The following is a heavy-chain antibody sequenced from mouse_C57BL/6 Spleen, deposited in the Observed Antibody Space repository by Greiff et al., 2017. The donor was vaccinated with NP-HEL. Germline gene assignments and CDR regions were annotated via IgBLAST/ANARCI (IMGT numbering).Heavy chain of an antibody. V-gene: IGHV1-69*01. CDR2: IDPSDSYT. J-gene: IGHJ2*01. CDR1: GYTFTSYW. CDR3: ARSDGSKGNFDY. Sequence: QVQLQQPGAELVMPGASVKLSCKASGYTFTSYWMHWVKQRPGQGLEWIGEIDPSDSYTNYNQKFKGKSTLTVDKSSSTAYMQLSSLTSEDSAVYYCARSDGSKGNFDYWGQGTTLTVSS. D-gene: IGHD1-1*01.